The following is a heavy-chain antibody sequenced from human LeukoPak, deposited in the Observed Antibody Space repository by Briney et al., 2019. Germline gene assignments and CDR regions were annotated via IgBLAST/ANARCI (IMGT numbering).Heavy chain of an antibody. CDR2: IKQHGSEK. CDR1: GFTFSSYW. CDR3: ARLWPFDY. Sequence: GGSLRLSCAGSGFTFSSYWMSWVHQAPGKGLEWVANIKQHGSEKYYVDSVKGRFTISRDDAKNSLYLQMNSLRAEDTAVYYCARLWPFDYWGQGTLVTVSS. J-gene: IGHJ4*02. D-gene: IGHD2-21*01. V-gene: IGHV3-7*01.